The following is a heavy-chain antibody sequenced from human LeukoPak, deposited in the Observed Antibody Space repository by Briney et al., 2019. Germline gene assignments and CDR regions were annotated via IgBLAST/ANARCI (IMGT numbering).Heavy chain of an antibody. CDR1: GYIFRNYA. D-gene: IGHD3-3*01. V-gene: IGHV3-23*01. CDR2: MTGSGDRT. CDR3: AKWGYYDVCAGYYGFDF. Sequence: GASLRLSCAASGYIFRNYAMSWVRQAPGQGLEWFSAMTGSGDRTYYAESVQGRFTISRDNSKKTLYVEMNTLTAEDTGVYYCAKWGYYDVCAGYYGFDFWGQGTLVTVSS. J-gene: IGHJ4*02.